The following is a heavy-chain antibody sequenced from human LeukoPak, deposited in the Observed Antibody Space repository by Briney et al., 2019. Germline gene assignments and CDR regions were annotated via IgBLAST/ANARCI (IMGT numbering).Heavy chain of an antibody. Sequence: SETLSLTCTVSGGSISSYYWSWIRQPAGKGLEWIGRIYNTGSTNYDPSFESRVTMSVDTSKNQFSLRLSSVTAADTAVYYCARGRYFDYWGQGTLVSVSS. CDR3: ARGRYFDY. CDR2: IYNTGST. V-gene: IGHV4-4*07. J-gene: IGHJ4*02. CDR1: GGSISSYY.